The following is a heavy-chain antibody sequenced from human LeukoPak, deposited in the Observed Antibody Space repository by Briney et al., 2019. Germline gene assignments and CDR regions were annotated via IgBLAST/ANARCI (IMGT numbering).Heavy chain of an antibody. V-gene: IGHV3-23*01. J-gene: IGHJ4*02. CDR1: GFTFSYYA. CDR2: ISGSGDDT. CDR3: AKGKRGYSYGATVDY. D-gene: IGHD5-18*01. Sequence: PGGSLRLSCAASGFTFSYYAMSWVRQAPGKGLEWVSTISGSGDDTYYADSVKGRFTISRDNSKNTLYLQMSSLRAEDTAVYYCAKGKRGYSYGATVDYWGQRTLVTVSS.